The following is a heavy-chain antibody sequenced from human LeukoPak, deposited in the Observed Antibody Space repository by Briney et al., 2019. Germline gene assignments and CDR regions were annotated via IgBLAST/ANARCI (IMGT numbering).Heavy chain of an antibody. J-gene: IGHJ6*02. CDR1: GFTFRSYA. Sequence: GGSLRLSCAASGFTFRSYAMRWVRQAPGKGLEWVSAISGSGGSTYYADSVKGRFTISRDNSKNTLYLRMNSLRAEATAVYYCAKIRDSSYYYYGMDVWGQGTTVTVSS. CDR3: AKIRDSSYYYYGMDV. V-gene: IGHV3-23*01. CDR2: ISGSGGST. D-gene: IGHD3-22*01.